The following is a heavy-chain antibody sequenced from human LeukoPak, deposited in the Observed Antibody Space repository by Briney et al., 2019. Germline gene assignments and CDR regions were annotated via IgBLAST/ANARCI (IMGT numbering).Heavy chain of an antibody. D-gene: IGHD3-10*01. CDR1: GFTFSGSA. CDR3: TRQITMVRGVINWFDP. Sequence: GGSLRLSCAASGFTFSGSAMHWVRQASGKGLEWVGRIRSKANSYATAYAASVKGRFTISRDDSKNTAYLQMNSLKTEDTAVYYCTRQITMVRGVINWFDPWGQGTLVTVSS. V-gene: IGHV3-73*01. CDR2: IRSKANSYAT. J-gene: IGHJ5*02.